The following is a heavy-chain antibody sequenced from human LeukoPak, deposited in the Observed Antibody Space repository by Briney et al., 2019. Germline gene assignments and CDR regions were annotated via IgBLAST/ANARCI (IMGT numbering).Heavy chain of an antibody. V-gene: IGHV1-2*02. J-gene: IGHJ5*02. CDR2: INPNSGGT. CDR1: GYTFTGYY. CDR3: ARAGVVSGYCSSTSCYSSDP. D-gene: IGHD2-2*01. Sequence: GASVKVSCKASGYTFTGYYMHWVRKAPGQGLEWMGWINPNSGGTNYAQKFQGRVTMTRDTSISTAYMELSRLRSDDTAVYYCARAGVVSGYCSSTSCYSSDPWGQGTLVTVSS.